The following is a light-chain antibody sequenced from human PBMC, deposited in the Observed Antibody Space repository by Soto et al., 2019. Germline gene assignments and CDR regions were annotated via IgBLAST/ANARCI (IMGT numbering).Light chain of an antibody. J-gene: IGKJ1*01. CDR3: QQFNNWPRP. Sequence: EIVLTQSTGTLSLSPGERATLSCRASQSVSSSYLAWYQQKPGQAPRLLIYDASTRATGIPARFSGSGSGTEFTLTISSLQSEDFAVYYCQQFNNWPRPFGQGTKVDIK. CDR1: QSVSSSY. V-gene: IGKV3-15*01. CDR2: DAS.